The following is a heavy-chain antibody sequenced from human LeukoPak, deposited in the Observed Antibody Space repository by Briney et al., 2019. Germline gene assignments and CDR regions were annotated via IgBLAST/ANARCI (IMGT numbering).Heavy chain of an antibody. CDR3: AKEGYGSGSYGWLDP. Sequence: SETLSLTCTVSGVSITSSYWSWVRQTPGQGLEWIGHIYYSGDVNYNPSLKSRITISRDTSLSQFSLKLNSLTASDTAVYYCAKEGYGSGSYGWLDPWGQGTLVTVSS. CDR2: IYYSGDV. J-gene: IGHJ5*02. CDR1: GVSITSSY. V-gene: IGHV4-59*01. D-gene: IGHD3-10*01.